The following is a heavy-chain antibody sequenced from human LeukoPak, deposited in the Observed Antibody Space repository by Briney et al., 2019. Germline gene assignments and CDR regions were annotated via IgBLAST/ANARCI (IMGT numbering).Heavy chain of an antibody. CDR1: GFTVSNNY. CDR3: AKDLDYTTYEYYFDY. J-gene: IGHJ4*02. Sequence: GGSLRLSCAASGFTVSNNYMNWVRKAPGKGLEWVSVIYSGGSTYYADSVKGRFTISRDNSRNTLYLQMNSLRADDTAVYYCAKDLDYTTYEYYFDYWGQGTLVTVSS. CDR2: IYSGGST. V-gene: IGHV3-53*01. D-gene: IGHD4-11*01.